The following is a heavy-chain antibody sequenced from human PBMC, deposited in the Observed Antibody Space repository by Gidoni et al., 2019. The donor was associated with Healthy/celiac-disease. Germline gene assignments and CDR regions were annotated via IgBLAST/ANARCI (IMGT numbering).Heavy chain of an antibody. CDR2: IRRKANSYAK. Sequence: EVQLVESGGGLVQPGGSLKLSCAASGFPFSGSAMHWVRQASGKGLEWVGRIRRKANSYAKAYAASVKGRFTISRDDSKNTAYLQMNSLKTEDTAVYYCTPTITMIVVVEGGDYWGQGTLVTVSS. CDR3: TPTITMIVVVEGGDY. J-gene: IGHJ4*02. CDR1: GFPFSGSA. V-gene: IGHV3-73*02. D-gene: IGHD3-22*01.